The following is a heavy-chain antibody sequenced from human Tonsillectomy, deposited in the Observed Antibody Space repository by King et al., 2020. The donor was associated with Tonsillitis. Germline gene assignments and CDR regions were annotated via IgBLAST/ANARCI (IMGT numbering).Heavy chain of an antibody. CDR1: GFTFSNAW. D-gene: IGHD6-19*01. V-gene: IGHV3-15*01. CDR2: IKSKTDGGTT. CDR3: PAAYSSGWYALSLGY. Sequence: VQLVESGGGLVKPGGSLRLSCAASGFTFSNAWMSWVRQAPGKGLEWVGRIKSKTDGGTTDYAAPVKGRFTISRDDSKNTLYLQMNSLKTEDTAVYYCPAAYSSGWYALSLGYWGQGTLVTVSS. J-gene: IGHJ4*02.